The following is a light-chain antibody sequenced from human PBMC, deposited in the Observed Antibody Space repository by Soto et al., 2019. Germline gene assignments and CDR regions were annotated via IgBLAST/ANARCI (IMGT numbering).Light chain of an antibody. CDR2: DVS. J-gene: IGKJ1*01. Sequence: IVLTQSPATLSLSPGKRATLSCRASQNISNYLIWYQQKPGQAPRLLIYDVSNRATGIPARFSGSGSGTDFTFTISSLEREDFAVYYCQQYGTSPQTFGQGSKVDIK. V-gene: IGKV3-11*01. CDR1: QNISNY. CDR3: QQYGTSPQT.